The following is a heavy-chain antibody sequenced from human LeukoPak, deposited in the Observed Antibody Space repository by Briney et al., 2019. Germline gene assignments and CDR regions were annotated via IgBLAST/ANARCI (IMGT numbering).Heavy chain of an antibody. D-gene: IGHD2-2*01. J-gene: IGHJ4*02. CDR1: GFTFGSYA. CDR2: ISGSGGST. V-gene: IGHV3-23*01. CDR3: AKESVQAAPLYGVDY. Sequence: GGSLRLSCAASGFTFGSYAMSWVRQPPGKGLEWVSTISGSGGSTYYADSLKGRFTISRDNSKNTLYLQMNSPRVEDTALYYCAKESVQAAPLYGVDYWGQGTLVTVSS.